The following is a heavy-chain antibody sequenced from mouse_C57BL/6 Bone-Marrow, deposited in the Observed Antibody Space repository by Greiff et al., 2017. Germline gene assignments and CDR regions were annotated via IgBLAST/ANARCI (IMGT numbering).Heavy chain of an antibody. V-gene: IGHV7-3*01. CDR2: IRNKANGYTT. D-gene: IGHD2-10*01. Sequence: EVQVVESGGGLVQPGGSLSLSCAASGFTFTDYYMSWVRQPPGKALEWLGFIRNKANGYTTAYSVSVKGRFTISRDNSQIFLYLHMHAYKAAASSTFYCESREGSYDAMDYWGQGTTLTVSS. CDR1: GFTFTDYY. J-gene: IGHJ2*01. CDR3: ESREGSYDAMDY.